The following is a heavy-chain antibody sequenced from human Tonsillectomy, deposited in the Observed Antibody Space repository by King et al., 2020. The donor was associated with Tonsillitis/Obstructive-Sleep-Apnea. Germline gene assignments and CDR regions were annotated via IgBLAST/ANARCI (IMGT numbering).Heavy chain of an antibody. CDR1: GFTFSDYF. CDR2: ISSVGSHT. CDR3: ARPGDDLGFDF. Sequence: LVQSGGGLVKPGGSLRLSCAVSGFTFSDYFMSWIRQAPGKGLEWLSYISSVGSHTSYADSVKGRFTISRDNANNLLYLQMDSLSSEDTAIYYCARPGDDLGFDFWGQGALVTVST. D-gene: IGHD3-16*01. V-gene: IGHV3-11*05. J-gene: IGHJ4*02.